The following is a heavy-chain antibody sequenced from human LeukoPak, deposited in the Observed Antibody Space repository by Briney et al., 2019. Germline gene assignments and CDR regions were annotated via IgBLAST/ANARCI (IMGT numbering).Heavy chain of an antibody. V-gene: IGHV1-69*05. CDR2: IIPIFGTA. Sequence: SVKVSCKASGGTFSSYAISWVRQAPGQGLEWMGGIIPIFGTANYAQKFQGRVTITTDESTSTAYMELSSLRSEDTAVYYCARGPDIVVVAANDYYYMDVWGKGTTVTVSS. D-gene: IGHD2-15*01. J-gene: IGHJ6*03. CDR3: ARGPDIVVVAANDYYYMDV. CDR1: GGTFSSYA.